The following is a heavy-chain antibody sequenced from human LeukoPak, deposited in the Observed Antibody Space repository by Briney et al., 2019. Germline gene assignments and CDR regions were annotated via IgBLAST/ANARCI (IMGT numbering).Heavy chain of an antibody. J-gene: IGHJ6*04. CDR1: GFTFSSYS. D-gene: IGHD3-10*02. V-gene: IGHV3-48*04. CDR3: AELGITMIGGV. CDR2: ISSSGSTI. Sequence: GGSLRLSCAASGFTFSSYSMNWVRQAPGKGLEWVSYISSSGSTIYYADSMKGRFTISRDNAKNSLYLQMNSLRAEDTAVYYCAELGITMIGGVWGKGTTVTISS.